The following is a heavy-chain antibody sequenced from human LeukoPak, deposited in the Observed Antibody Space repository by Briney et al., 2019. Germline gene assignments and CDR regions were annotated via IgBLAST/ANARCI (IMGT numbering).Heavy chain of an antibody. CDR1: GFTFSSYG. J-gene: IGHJ6*03. V-gene: IGHV3-33*01. CDR2: IWYDGSNK. Sequence: SGGSLRLSCAASGFTFSSYGMHWVRQAPGKGLEWVAVIWYDGSNKYYADSVKGRFTISRDNSKNTLYLQMNSLRAEDTAVYYCARNSGRVDYYYYYMDVWGKGTTVTVSS. CDR3: ARNSGRVDYYYYYMDV. D-gene: IGHD3/OR15-3a*01.